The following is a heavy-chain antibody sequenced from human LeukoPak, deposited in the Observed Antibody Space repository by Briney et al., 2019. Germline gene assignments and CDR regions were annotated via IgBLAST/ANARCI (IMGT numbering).Heavy chain of an antibody. CDR1: GYTFTSYD. V-gene: IGHV1-8*01. Sequence: GASVKVSCKASGYTFTSYDINWVRQATGQGLEWMGWMNPNSGNTGYAQKFQGGVTMTRNTSISTAYMELSSLRSEDTAVYYCARYHYYDSSGLDAFDIWGQGTMVTVSS. D-gene: IGHD3-22*01. CDR2: MNPNSGNT. CDR3: ARYHYYDSSGLDAFDI. J-gene: IGHJ3*02.